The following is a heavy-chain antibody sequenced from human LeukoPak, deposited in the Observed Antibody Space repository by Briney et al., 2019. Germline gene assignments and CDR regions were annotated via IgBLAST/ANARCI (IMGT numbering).Heavy chain of an antibody. V-gene: IGHV3-23*01. CDR1: GFTFSSYA. D-gene: IGHD2-15*01. CDR3: ARDRCSGGSCYLFDY. Sequence: GGSLRLSCAASGFTFSSYAMSWVRQAPGKGLEWVSAISGSGGSTYYADSVKGRFTISRDNSKNTLYLQMNSLRAEDMAVYYCARDRCSGGSCYLFDYWGQGTLVTVSS. J-gene: IGHJ4*02. CDR2: ISGSGGST.